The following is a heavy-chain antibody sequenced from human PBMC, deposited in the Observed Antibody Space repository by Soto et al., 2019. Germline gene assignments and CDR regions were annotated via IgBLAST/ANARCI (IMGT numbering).Heavy chain of an antibody. D-gene: IGHD6-13*01. CDR1: GFTFSSYA. J-gene: IGHJ3*02. CDR3: ARVRTGQQLVQGAFDI. CDR2: ISYDGSNK. Sequence: QVQLVESGGGVVQPGRSLRLSCAASGFTFSSYAMHWVRQAPGKGLECVAVISYDGSNKYYADSVKVRFTISRDNSKNTLYLQMNSLRAEDTAVYYCARVRTGQQLVQGAFDIWGQGTMVTVSS. V-gene: IGHV3-30-3*01.